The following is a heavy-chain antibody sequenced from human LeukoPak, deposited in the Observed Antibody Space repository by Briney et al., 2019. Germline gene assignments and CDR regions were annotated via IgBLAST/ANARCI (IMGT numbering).Heavy chain of an antibody. D-gene: IGHD3-3*01. CDR1: GYTFTSYY. CDR3: ARGTSVVLRFLEWLSTSGAFDY. CDR2: INPSGGST. J-gene: IGHJ4*02. Sequence: ASVTVSCKASGYTFTSYYMHWVRQAPGQGLEWMGIINPSGGSTSYAQKFQGRVTMTRDTSTSTVYMELSSLRSEDTAVYYCARGTSVVLRFLEWLSTSGAFDYWGQGTLVTVSS. V-gene: IGHV1-46*01.